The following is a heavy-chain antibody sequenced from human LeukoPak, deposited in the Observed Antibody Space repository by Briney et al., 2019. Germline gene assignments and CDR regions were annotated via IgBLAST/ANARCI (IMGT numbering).Heavy chain of an antibody. CDR1: GFTFDDYG. V-gene: IGHV3-74*01. J-gene: IGHJ4*02. CDR3: AIPLYGEVDASPDY. D-gene: IGHD4-17*01. Sequence: GGSLRLSCAASGFTFDDYGMSWVRQAPGKGLEWVSRINSDGSSTSYADSVKGRFTISKDNAKNTLYLQMNSLRAEDTAVYYCAIPLYGEVDASPDYWGQGTLVTVSS. CDR2: INSDGSST.